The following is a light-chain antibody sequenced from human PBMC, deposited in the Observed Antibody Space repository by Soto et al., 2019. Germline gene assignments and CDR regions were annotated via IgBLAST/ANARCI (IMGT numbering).Light chain of an antibody. CDR3: GT. V-gene: IGKV3-20*01. J-gene: IGKJ5*01. Sequence: DIVLTQSPGTLSLSPGERATLSCRASQSVSSSYLAWYQQKPGQAPRLLIYGASSRATGIPDRFSGSGSGTDFTLTISRLEPEDFAVYYCGTFGQGTRLEIK. CDR1: QSVSSSY. CDR2: GAS.